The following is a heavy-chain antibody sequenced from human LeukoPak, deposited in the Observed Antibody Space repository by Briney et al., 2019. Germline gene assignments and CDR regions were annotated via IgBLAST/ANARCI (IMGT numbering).Heavy chain of an antibody. CDR2: IRYDGSNK. J-gene: IGHJ4*02. D-gene: IGHD2-2*01. V-gene: IGHV3-30*02. CDR3: AKGRGGRQYSSTSCFDY. Sequence: GGSLRLSCAASGFTFSGYGMHWVRQAPGKGLEWVAFIRYDGSNKYYADSVKGRFTISRDNSKNTLYLQMNSLRAEDTAVYYCAKGRGGRQYSSTSCFDYWGQGTLVTVSS. CDR1: GFTFSGYG.